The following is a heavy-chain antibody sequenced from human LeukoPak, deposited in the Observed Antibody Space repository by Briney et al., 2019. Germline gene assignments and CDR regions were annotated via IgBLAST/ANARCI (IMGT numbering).Heavy chain of an antibody. V-gene: IGHV1-18*01. CDR2: ISAYNGNT. Sequence: GASVKVSCKASGYTCTSYGISWVRQAPGHGLECMGWISAYNGNTNYAQKLQGRVTMTTDTSTSTAYMELRSLRSDDTAVYYCASTSPYYYYYMDVWGKGTTVTVSS. CDR3: ASTSPYYYYYMDV. CDR1: GYTCTSYG. J-gene: IGHJ6*03.